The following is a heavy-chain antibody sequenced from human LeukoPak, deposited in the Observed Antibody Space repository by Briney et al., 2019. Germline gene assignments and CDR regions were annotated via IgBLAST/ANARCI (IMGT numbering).Heavy chain of an antibody. CDR3: ARSSLTGYFQH. J-gene: IGHJ1*01. CDR2: IYYSGST. D-gene: IGHD1-26*01. CDR1: GGSISSYY. Sequence: SETLSLTCTVSGGSISSYYWSWIRQPPGKGLEWIGYIYYSGSTNYNPSLKSRVTISVDTSKNQFSLKLSSVTAADTAVYYCARSSLTGYFQHWGQGTLVTVSS. V-gene: IGHV4-59*01.